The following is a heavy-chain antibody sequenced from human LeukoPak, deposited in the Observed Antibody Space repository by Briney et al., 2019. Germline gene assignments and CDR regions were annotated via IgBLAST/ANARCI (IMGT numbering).Heavy chain of an antibody. Sequence: SETLSLTCSVSGGSVTSYYWSWIRQPPGKGLEWIGHIHYSGSNNYNPSLKSRVTMFVDKSKSQVSLKLTSVTAADTAVYYCARDRTGNNWFDPWGQGTLVTVSA. CDR3: ARDRTGNNWFDP. CDR2: IHYSGSN. D-gene: IGHD1-1*01. J-gene: IGHJ5*02. CDR1: GGSVTSYY. V-gene: IGHV4-59*02.